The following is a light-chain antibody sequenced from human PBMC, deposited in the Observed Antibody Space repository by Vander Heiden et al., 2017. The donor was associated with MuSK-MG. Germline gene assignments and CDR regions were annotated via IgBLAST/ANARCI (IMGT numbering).Light chain of an antibody. CDR2: EVS. Sequence: QSALTQPPSVSGSPGQSVTISCTGTSSDVGSDNRVSWYQQPPGTAPKLMIYEVSNRPAGVPDRFSGSKSGNTASLTISGLQAEDEANYYCSSYTGSTTLVLGGGTKLTVL. CDR1: SSDVGSDNR. J-gene: IGLJ2*01. V-gene: IGLV2-18*02. CDR3: SSYTGSTTLV.